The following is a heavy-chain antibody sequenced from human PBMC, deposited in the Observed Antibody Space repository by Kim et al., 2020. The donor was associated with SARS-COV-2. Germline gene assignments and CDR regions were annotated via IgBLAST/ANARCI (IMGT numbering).Heavy chain of an antibody. Sequence: SVKVSCKASGGTFSSYAISWVRQAPGQGLEWMGGIIPIFGTANYAQKFQGRVTITADESTSTAYMELSSLRSEDTAVYYCARTGFTMVRGVIIKDYYYYYGMDVWGQGTTVTVSS. CDR3: ARTGFTMVRGVIIKDYYYYYGMDV. J-gene: IGHJ6*02. D-gene: IGHD3-10*01. V-gene: IGHV1-69*13. CDR2: IIPIFGTA. CDR1: GGTFSSYA.